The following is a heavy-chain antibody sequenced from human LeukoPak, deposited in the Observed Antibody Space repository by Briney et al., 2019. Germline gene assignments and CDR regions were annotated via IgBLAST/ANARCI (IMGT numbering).Heavy chain of an antibody. CDR3: ASDLYDSSGYSSPIHY. D-gene: IGHD3-22*01. CDR1: GFSFSTYS. Sequence: GGSLRLSCAASGFSFSTYSMNWVRQAPGKGLEWVSSISSNGKYINYADSVKGRFTISRDNAKNSLYLQMNSLRAEDSAVYYCASDLYDSSGYSSPIHYWGQGTLVTVS. CDR2: ISSNGKYI. V-gene: IGHV3-21*01. J-gene: IGHJ4*02.